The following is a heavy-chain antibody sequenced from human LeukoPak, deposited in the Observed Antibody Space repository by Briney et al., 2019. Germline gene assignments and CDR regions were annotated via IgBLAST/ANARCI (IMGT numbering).Heavy chain of an antibody. CDR2: ISYDGGNT. Sequence: GGSLRLSCAASEFTFRSYVMHWVRQAPGPGLEWVAVISYDGGNTYYTASVKGRFTISRDNSKNTLYLQMNSLRVEDTAVYYCARVRGIQLWFDYWGQGTLVTVSS. J-gene: IGHJ4*02. CDR1: EFTFRSYV. D-gene: IGHD5-18*01. V-gene: IGHV3-30*04. CDR3: ARVRGIQLWFDY.